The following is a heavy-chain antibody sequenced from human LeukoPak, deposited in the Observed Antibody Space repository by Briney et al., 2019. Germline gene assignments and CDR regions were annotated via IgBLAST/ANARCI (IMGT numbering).Heavy chain of an antibody. D-gene: IGHD3-3*01. CDR2: VNPNSGGT. Sequence: ASVKVSCKASGYTFTGYYMHWVRQAPGQGLEWMGRVNPNSGGTNYAQKFQGRVTMTRDTSISTAYMELSRLRSDDTAVYYCARDQVLRFLEWSPYGMDVWGQGTTVTVSS. J-gene: IGHJ6*02. V-gene: IGHV1-2*06. CDR1: GYTFTGYY. CDR3: ARDQVLRFLEWSPYGMDV.